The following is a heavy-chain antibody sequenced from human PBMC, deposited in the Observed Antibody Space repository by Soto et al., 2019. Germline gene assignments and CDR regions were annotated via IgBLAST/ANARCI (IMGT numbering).Heavy chain of an antibody. CDR2: ISYDGSNK. J-gene: IGHJ4*02. Sequence: SLSVSCAASGFPLSSYAMHGVGPAPGKGLEWVAVISYDGSNKYYADSVKGRFTISRDNSKNTLYLQMNSLRDEDAALYYCAKGHNPNIGWPYYFDSWGQGGPVTVSS. CDR3: AKGHNPNIGWPYYFDS. D-gene: IGHD6-19*01. V-gene: IGHV3-30-3*01. CDR1: GFPLSSYA.